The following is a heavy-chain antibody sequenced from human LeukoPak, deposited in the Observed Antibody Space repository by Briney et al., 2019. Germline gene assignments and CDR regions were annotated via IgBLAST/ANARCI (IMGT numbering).Heavy chain of an antibody. D-gene: IGHD1-26*01. J-gene: IGHJ4*02. CDR2: ISGSGGST. Sequence: PGGSLRLSCAASGFTFSSYAMSWVRQAPGKGLEWVSAISGSGGSTYYADSVKGRFTISRDNSKNTLYLQMNSLRAEDTAVYYCATPPLIVGATLDDYWGQGTLVTVSS. V-gene: IGHV3-23*01. CDR1: GFTFSSYA. CDR3: ATPPLIVGATLDDY.